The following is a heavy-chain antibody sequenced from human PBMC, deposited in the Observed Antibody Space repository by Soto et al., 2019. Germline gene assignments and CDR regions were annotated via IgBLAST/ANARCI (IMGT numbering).Heavy chain of an antibody. CDR1: GFMFSSAW. J-gene: IGHJ4*02. CDR2: IKSKADGGAI. Sequence: EVQLVESGGDLVKPGGSLRLSCVTSGFMFSSAWMSWVRQAPGKGLEWVGRIKSKADGGAIDYAAPVKGRFSISRDDSKNTLYQQMNSLRAEDTAVYYCVEGWNDFWGQGTLVTVSS. D-gene: IGHD1-1*01. V-gene: IGHV3-15*01. CDR3: VEGWNDF.